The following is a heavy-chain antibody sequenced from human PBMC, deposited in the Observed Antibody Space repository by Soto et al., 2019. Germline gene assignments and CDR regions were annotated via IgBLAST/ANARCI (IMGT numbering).Heavy chain of an antibody. CDR3: ARRTSSGGYNWFDP. CDR2: IYPGDSDT. J-gene: IGHJ5*02. D-gene: IGHD6-19*01. V-gene: IGHV5-51*01. CDR1: GYSFTSQW. Sequence: GESLKISCKGSGYSFTSQWIGWVRQMPGKGLEWMGIIYPGDSDTRYSPSFQGQVTISADKSISTTYLQWSSLKASDTAMYYCARRTSSGGYNWFDPWGQGALVSVCS.